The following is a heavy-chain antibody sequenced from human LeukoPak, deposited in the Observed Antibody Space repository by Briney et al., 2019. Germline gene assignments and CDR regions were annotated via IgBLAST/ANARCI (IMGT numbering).Heavy chain of an antibody. Sequence: GGSLRLSCAASGFTFSSYAMSWVRQAPGKGLEWVSAVSGSGGSTYYADSVKGRFTISRGNSKNTLYLQMNSLRAEDTAVYYCAKATDGYNLDWFDPWGQGTLVTVSS. V-gene: IGHV3-23*01. J-gene: IGHJ5*02. CDR1: GFTFSSYA. CDR2: VSGSGGST. D-gene: IGHD5-24*01. CDR3: AKATDGYNLDWFDP.